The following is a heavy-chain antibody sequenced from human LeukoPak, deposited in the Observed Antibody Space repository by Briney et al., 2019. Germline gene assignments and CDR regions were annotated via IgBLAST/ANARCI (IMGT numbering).Heavy chain of an antibody. J-gene: IGHJ4*02. CDR3: AREGGGYDELVFDY. V-gene: IGHV3-33*01. Sequence: GGSLRLSCAGSGFTFSSYGMHWVRQAPGKGLEWVAVIWYDGSNKYYADSVKGLFTISRDNSKNTLYLQMNSLRAEDTAVYYCAREGGGYDELVFDYWGQGTLVTVSS. D-gene: IGHD5-12*01. CDR2: IWYDGSNK. CDR1: GFTFSSYG.